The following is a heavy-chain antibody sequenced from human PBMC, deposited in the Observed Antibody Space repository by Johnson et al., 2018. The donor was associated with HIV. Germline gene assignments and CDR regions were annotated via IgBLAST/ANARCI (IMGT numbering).Heavy chain of an antibody. D-gene: IGHD3-3*01. V-gene: IGHV3-11*04. CDR1: GFTFSDYY. CDR3: ARERQILEWLPAHRAFDL. J-gene: IGHJ3*01. CDR2: ISSSGSTI. Sequence: QVQLVESGGGLVKPGGSLRLSCAASGFTFSDYYMSWIRQAPGKGLEWVSYISSSGSTIYYADSVKGRFTISRDNAKNSLYLQINSLRAEYTAVYYCARERQILEWLPAHRAFDLWGQGTLVTVSS.